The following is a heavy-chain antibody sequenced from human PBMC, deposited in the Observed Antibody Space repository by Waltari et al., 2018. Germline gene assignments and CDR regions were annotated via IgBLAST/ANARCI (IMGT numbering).Heavy chain of an antibody. CDR2: IFYRGNT. CDR1: GDSINRDSYY. Sequence: QLQLQESGPGLVKPWETLSLTCTVSGDSINRDSYYLGWTRQPPGKGLEWIASIFYRGNTYYNPSLKSRVTISVDTSKNQLSLKFTSVTAADTAVYYCARLYSGTRPPDFWGQGILVTVSS. V-gene: IGHV4-39*01. J-gene: IGHJ4*02. CDR3: ARLYSGTRPPDF. D-gene: IGHD2-2*01.